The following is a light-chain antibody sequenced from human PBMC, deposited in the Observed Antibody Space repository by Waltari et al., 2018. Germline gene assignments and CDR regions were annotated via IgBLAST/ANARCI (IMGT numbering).Light chain of an antibody. Sequence: QSALTQPPSASGSPGQSVTISCTGTSSDVGRYDYVSWYQQHPGKAPKVMIYEVTKRPSGVPDRFSPSKSGNTASLTVSGLQAEDEADYYCCSYAGSQTYVFGTGTKVTVL. V-gene: IGLV2-8*01. CDR1: SSDVGRYDY. J-gene: IGLJ1*01. CDR2: EVT. CDR3: CSYAGSQTYV.